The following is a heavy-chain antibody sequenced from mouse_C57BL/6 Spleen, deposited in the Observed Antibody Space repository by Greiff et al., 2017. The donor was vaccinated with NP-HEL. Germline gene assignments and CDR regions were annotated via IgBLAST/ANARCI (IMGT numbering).Heavy chain of an antibody. CDR3: ARDGTYYSNYSY. Sequence: EVHLVESGGGLVKPGGSLKLSCAASGFTFSSYAMSWVRQTPEKRLEWVATISDGGSYTYYPDNVKGRFTISRDNAKNNLYLQMSHLKSEDTAMYYCARDGTYYSNYSYWGQGTLVTVSA. J-gene: IGHJ3*01. V-gene: IGHV5-4*01. CDR2: ISDGGSYT. D-gene: IGHD2-5*01. CDR1: GFTFSSYA.